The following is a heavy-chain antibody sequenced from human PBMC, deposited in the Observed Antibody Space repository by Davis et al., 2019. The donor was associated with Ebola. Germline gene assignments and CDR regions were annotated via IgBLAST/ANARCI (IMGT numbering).Heavy chain of an antibody. V-gene: IGHV4-4*02. J-gene: IGHJ3*02. CDR2: IYHSGST. Sequence: PSETLSLTCAVSGGSISSSNWWSWVRQPPGKGLEWIGEIYHSGSTNYNPSLKSRVTISVDKSKNQFSLKLSSVTAADTAVYYCARDRDYYDSSGGAFDIWGQGTMVTVSS. D-gene: IGHD3-22*01. CDR3: ARDRDYYDSSGGAFDI. CDR1: GGSISSSNW.